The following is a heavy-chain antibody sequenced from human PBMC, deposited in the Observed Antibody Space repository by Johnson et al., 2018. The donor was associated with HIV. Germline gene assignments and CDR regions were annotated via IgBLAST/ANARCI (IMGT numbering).Heavy chain of an antibody. V-gene: IGHV3-15*01. J-gene: IGHJ3*02. CDR3: TTDRGGSSDAFDI. Sequence: VLLVESGGGLVQPGRSLRLSCAVSGFTFSDAWMSWVRQAPGKGLEWVGRIKSKTDGGTTDYAVPVKGRLTISRDDSKKTLYLQMNSLKTEDTAVYYCTTDRGGSSDAFDIWGQGTMVTVSS. D-gene: IGHD3-10*01. CDR1: GFTFSDAW. CDR2: IKSKTDGGTT.